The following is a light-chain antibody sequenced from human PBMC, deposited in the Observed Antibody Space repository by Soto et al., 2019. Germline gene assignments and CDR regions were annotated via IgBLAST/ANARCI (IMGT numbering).Light chain of an antibody. J-gene: IGKJ2*01. V-gene: IGKV3-20*01. CDR3: QQFGSSLYT. Sequence: EIVLTQSPGTLSLSPGERATLSCRASQSVSSSNLAWYQQKPGQAPRLLIYAASSRATGIPDRFSGSGSGTDVTLTISRLEPEDFAVYYCQQFGSSLYTFGPGTKLEI. CDR1: QSVSSSN. CDR2: AAS.